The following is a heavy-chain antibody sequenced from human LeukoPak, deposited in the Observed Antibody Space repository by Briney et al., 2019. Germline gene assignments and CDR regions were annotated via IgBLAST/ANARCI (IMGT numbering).Heavy chain of an antibody. CDR1: GFTFSNYD. J-gene: IGHJ4*02. CDR2: IRYDGSNK. CDR3: AKVGSPDIVVVPAAPAFDY. Sequence: GGSLRLSCATSGFTFSNYDMHWVRQAPDKGLEWVAFIRYDGSNKNYADSVKGRFTISRDNSKNTLYLQMNSLRAEDTAVYYCAKVGSPDIVVVPAAPAFDYWGQGTLVTVSS. V-gene: IGHV3-30*02. D-gene: IGHD2-2*01.